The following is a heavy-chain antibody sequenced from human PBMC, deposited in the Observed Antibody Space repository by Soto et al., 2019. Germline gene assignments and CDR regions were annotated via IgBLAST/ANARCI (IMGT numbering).Heavy chain of an antibody. V-gene: IGHV2-5*02. CDR2: IYWDDDK. J-gene: IGHJ4*02. CDR3: AHSLIPNWGSRGAFDY. Sequence: GPTLVNPTQTLTLTLPLSGFLLSPSGGGVGWIPQPPGKALEWLALIYWDDDKRYSPSLKSRLTITKDTSKNQVVLTMTNMDPVDTATYYCAHSLIPNWGSRGAFDYWGQGTLVTVSS. CDR1: GFLLSPSGGG. D-gene: IGHD7-27*01.